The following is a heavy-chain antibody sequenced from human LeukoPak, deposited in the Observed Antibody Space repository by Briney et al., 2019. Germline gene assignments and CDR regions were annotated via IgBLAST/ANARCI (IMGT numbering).Heavy chain of an antibody. D-gene: IGHD3-9*01. CDR1: GYTFTSYG. J-gene: IGHJ5*02. Sequence: GASVKVSCKASGYTFTSYGISWVRRAPGQGLEWMGWISAYNGNTNYAQKLQGRVTMTTDTSTSTAYMELRSLRSDDTAVYYCARFGGEAPQYDILTGYYGGGDWFDPWGQGTLVTVSS. V-gene: IGHV1-18*01. CDR2: ISAYNGNT. CDR3: ARFGGEAPQYDILTGYYGGGDWFDP.